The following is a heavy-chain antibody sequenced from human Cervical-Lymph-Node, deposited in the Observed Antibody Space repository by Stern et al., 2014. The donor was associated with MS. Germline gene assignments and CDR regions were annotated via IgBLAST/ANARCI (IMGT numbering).Heavy chain of an antibody. V-gene: IGHV4-31*03. D-gene: IGHD3-16*01. Sequence: QVQLVQSGPGLVKPSQTLSLTCTVSGGSISSAGHYWSWIRQHPGKGLEWIGYIHYSGSTYYNPSLKRRGTISVDTSKNQFSLRLSSVTAADTALYFCARSDRLWGSFDFWGQGTLVTVSS. CDR2: IHYSGST. CDR3: ARSDRLWGSFDF. CDR1: GGSISSAGHY. J-gene: IGHJ4*02.